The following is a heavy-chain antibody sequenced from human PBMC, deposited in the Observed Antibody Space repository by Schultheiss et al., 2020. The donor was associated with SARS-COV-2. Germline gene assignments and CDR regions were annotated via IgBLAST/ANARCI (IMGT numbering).Heavy chain of an antibody. Sequence: SVKVSCKASGGTFSSYAISWVRQAPGQGLEWMGRIIPILGIANYAQKFQGRVTITADKSTSTAYMELSSLRSEDTAVYYCARDKHSSSWYWPDLGMDVWGQGTTVTVS. J-gene: IGHJ6*02. D-gene: IGHD6-13*01. V-gene: IGHV1-69*04. CDR1: GGTFSSYA. CDR2: IIPILGIA. CDR3: ARDKHSSSWYWPDLGMDV.